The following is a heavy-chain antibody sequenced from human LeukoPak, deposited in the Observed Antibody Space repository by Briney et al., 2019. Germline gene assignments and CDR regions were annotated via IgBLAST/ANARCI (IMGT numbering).Heavy chain of an antibody. CDR2: IYHSGST. Sequence: KPSETLSLTCAVSGGSISSTNWWSWVRQPPGKGLEWIGEIYHSGSTNYNPSLKSRVTISVDKSRNQFSLNLSSVTAADTAVYYCVREGWQWLVHAFDIWGQGTMVTGSS. D-gene: IGHD6-19*01. CDR3: VREGWQWLVHAFDI. J-gene: IGHJ3*02. CDR1: GGSISSTNW. V-gene: IGHV4-4*02.